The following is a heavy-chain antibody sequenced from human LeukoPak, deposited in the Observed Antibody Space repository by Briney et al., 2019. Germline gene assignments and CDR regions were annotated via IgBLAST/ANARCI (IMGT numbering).Heavy chain of an antibody. Sequence: ASVKVSCKASGYTFTSYDINWVRQATGQGLEWMGWMNPNSGNTGYAQKFQGRVTITRNTSISTAYMELSRLRSDDTAVYYCAIEFATVVVSAVISAFDIWGQGTMVTVSS. V-gene: IGHV1-8*03. CDR3: AIEFATVVVSAVISAFDI. CDR2: MNPNSGNT. D-gene: IGHD2-2*02. CDR1: GYTFTSYD. J-gene: IGHJ3*02.